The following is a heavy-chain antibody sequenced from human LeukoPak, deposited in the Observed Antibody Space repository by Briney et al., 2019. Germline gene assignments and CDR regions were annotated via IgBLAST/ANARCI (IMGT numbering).Heavy chain of an antibody. CDR1: GFTFTAYA. V-gene: IGHV3-23*01. J-gene: IGHJ4*02. Sequence: GGSLRLSCAASGFTFTAYAMSWVRQAPGKGLEWVPAISGSGGHTYYADSVKGRFTISRDNSKNTLYLQMNSLRAEDTAVYYCATGGSSLLVGYFDYWGQGTLVTVSS. CDR2: ISGSGGHT. CDR3: ATGGSSLLVGYFDY. D-gene: IGHD3-16*01.